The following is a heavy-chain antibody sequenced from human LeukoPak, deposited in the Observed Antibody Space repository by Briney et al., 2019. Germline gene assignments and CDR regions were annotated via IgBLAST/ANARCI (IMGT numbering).Heavy chain of an antibody. V-gene: IGHV3-23*01. D-gene: IGHD6-13*01. CDR2: FSDSDYGT. CDR3: ARERDSSSWYAFDI. Sequence: GGSLRLSCAASGFTFSNYAMSWVRQAPGKGLEWVATFSDSDYGTFYADSVKGRFTISRDNSKNTLYLQMNSLRAEDTAVYYCARERDSSSWYAFDIWGQGTMVTVSS. CDR1: GFTFSNYA. J-gene: IGHJ3*02.